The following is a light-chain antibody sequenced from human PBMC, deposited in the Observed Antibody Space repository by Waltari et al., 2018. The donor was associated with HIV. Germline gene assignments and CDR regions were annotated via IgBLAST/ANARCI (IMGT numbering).Light chain of an antibody. CDR3: LQGTHWPYT. J-gene: IGKJ2*01. Sequence: DVVMTQSPLSLSVALGQPASISCKSSQAVLHSDGTIYLNWFHQRPGQSPRRLIYKVSQRDPGVPGRFSGSGSGTGFTLNISRVEADDLGLFFCLQGTHWPYTFGQGTKLEI. CDR2: KVS. V-gene: IGKV2-30*02. CDR1: QAVLHSDGTIY.